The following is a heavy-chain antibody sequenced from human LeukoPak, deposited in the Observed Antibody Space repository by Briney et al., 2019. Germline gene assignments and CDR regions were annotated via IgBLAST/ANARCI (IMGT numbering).Heavy chain of an antibody. V-gene: IGHV3-48*04. D-gene: IGHD3-10*01. J-gene: IGHJ4*02. CDR3: AKEMYYYGSGSYETFDY. CDR2: ISSSSSTI. Sequence: GGSLRLSCAASGFTFSSYSMNWVRQAPGKGLEWVSYISSSSSTIYYADSVKGRFTISRDNAKNSLYLQMNSLRAEDTAVYYCAKEMYYYGSGSYETFDYWGQGTLVTVSS. CDR1: GFTFSSYS.